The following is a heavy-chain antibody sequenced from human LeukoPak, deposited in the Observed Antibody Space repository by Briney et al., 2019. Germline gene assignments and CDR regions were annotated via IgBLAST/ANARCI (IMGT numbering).Heavy chain of an antibody. CDR3: ARNHYDSDILSAFDI. D-gene: IGHD3-22*01. J-gene: IGHJ3*02. CDR2: TYYSGST. Sequence: TSETLSLTCAVSGGSISSGANSWSWIRQPPGKGLEWIGYTYYSGSTYYNPSLKSRVTISVDTSKNQFSLKLSSVTAADTAVYYCARNHYDSDILSAFDIWGQRTMVTVSS. V-gene: IGHV4-30-4*07. CDR1: GGSISSGANS.